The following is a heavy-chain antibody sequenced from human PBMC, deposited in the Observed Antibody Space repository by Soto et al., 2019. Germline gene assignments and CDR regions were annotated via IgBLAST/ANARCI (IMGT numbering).Heavy chain of an antibody. D-gene: IGHD3-10*01. V-gene: IGHV4-39*01. CDR1: GASINNFAYY. J-gene: IGHJ5*01. Sequence: ASETLSLTCSVSGASINNFAYYWGWIRQPPGKELEWIGTVYYNENTYYNPSLKSRVAISVDTAKNQFSLNLRSVTAADTAIYFCARRERYYGSPGWFDPWGQGTLVTVSS. CDR2: VYYNENT. CDR3: ARRERYYGSPGWFDP.